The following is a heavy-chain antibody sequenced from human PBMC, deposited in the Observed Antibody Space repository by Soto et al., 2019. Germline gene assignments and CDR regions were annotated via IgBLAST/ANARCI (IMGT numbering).Heavy chain of an antibody. CDR2: IYHSGNT. CDR1: GGSISSSNW. D-gene: IGHD3-10*01. Sequence: QVQLQESGPGLVKPSGTLSLTCAVSGGSISSSNWWSWVRQPPGKGLEWIGEIYHSGNTNYNPSLMSRVTVAVDKSRNQFSLKLSSVTAADTAVYYCARRWGEGRVDYWGQGTLVTVSS. J-gene: IGHJ4*02. V-gene: IGHV4-4*02. CDR3: ARRWGEGRVDY.